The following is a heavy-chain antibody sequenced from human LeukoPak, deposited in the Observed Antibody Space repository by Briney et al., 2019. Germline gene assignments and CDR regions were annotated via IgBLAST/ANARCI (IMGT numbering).Heavy chain of an antibody. CDR1: GGSFSGYY. D-gene: IGHD3-10*01. Sequence: SETLSLTCAVYGGSFSGYYWSWIRQPPGKGLEWIGEINHSGSTNYNPSLKSRVTISVDTSKNQFSLKLSSVTAAYTAVYYCARRGPMVRGVFYYYYYYMDVWGKGTTVTISS. CDR2: INHSGST. V-gene: IGHV4-34*01. J-gene: IGHJ6*03. CDR3: ARRGPMVRGVFYYYYYYMDV.